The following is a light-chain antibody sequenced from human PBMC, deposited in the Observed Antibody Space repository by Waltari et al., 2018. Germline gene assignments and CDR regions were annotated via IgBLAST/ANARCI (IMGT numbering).Light chain of an antibody. J-gene: IGLJ3*02. Sequence: QSALTQPASVSGSPGQSITISCTGTSSDVGSYNLVSWYQQYPGKAPKLMIYVVNKRPSGVSHRFSGSTSGTTASLTISGLQAEDEADYYCCSYAGGSTPWVFGGGTKLTVL. CDR2: VVN. CDR3: CSYAGGSTPWV. V-gene: IGLV2-23*02. CDR1: SSDVGSYNL.